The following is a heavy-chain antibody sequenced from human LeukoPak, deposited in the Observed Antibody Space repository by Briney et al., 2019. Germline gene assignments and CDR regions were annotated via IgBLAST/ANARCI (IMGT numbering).Heavy chain of an antibody. Sequence: PSETLSLTCAVYGGSFSGYYWSWIRQPPGKGLEWIGEINHSGSTNYNPSLKSRVTISVDTSKNQFSLKLSSVTAADTAVYYCARDNLVAAAGYYYYGMDVWGQGTTVTVSS. CDR2: INHSGST. V-gene: IGHV4-34*01. J-gene: IGHJ6*02. CDR1: GGSFSGYY. CDR3: ARDNLVAAAGYYYYGMDV. D-gene: IGHD6-13*01.